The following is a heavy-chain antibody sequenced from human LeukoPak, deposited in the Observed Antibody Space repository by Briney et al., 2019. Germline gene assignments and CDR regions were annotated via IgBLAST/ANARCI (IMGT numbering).Heavy chain of an antibody. V-gene: IGHV1-24*01. CDR3: ATRWSGDMRTDY. CDR1: GYTLTELS. CDR2: FDPEDGET. J-gene: IGHJ4*02. Sequence: ASVKVSCKVSGYTLTELSMHWVRQAPGKGFEWMGGFDPEDGETIYAQKFQGRVTMTEDTSTDTAYMEQSSLRSEDTAVYYCATRWSGDMRTDYWGQGTLVTVSS. D-gene: IGHD7-27*01.